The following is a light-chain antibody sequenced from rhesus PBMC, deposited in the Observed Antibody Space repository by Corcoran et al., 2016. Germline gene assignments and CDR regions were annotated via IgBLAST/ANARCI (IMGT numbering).Light chain of an antibody. CDR2: WAS. V-gene: IGKV4-1*01. J-gene: IGKJ2*01. CDR1: QSLLFRSNSKNY. CDR3: QQYYSTPYT. Sequence: DIVMTQSPASLAMSLGERVTINCKSSQSLLFRSNSKNYLAWYPQKPGKAPRLLIFWASTRGAGVPDVFSGRGSGTDFTLTISGLQPEDVSMYYCQQYYSTPYTFGQGTKVEIK.